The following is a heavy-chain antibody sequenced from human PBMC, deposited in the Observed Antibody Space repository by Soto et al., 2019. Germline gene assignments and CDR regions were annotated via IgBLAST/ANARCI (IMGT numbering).Heavy chain of an antibody. V-gene: IGHV3-7*01. J-gene: IGHJ4*02. CDR3: AIPRDF. CDR1: GFTFSSYW. Sequence: GXWKLSLDPSGFTFSSYWMNWVRQAPGKGLEWVSSINQDGREKIYVDSVNGGFTISRDNAKNSLYLQMHSLSAEDTAVYYCAIPRDFWGQGTLVTVSS. CDR2: INQDGREK.